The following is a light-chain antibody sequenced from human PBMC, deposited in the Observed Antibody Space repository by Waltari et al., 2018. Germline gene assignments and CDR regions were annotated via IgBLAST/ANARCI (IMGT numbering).Light chain of an antibody. CDR1: QGIRND. V-gene: IGKV1-6*01. Sequence: AIQMTQSPSSLSASAGDRVTITCRASQGIRNDLGWYQQKPGKAPKLLISAASTLQSGVPSRFSGSGSGTEFTLTISSLQPEDFATYYCLQDYIYPWTFGQGTKVEIQ. J-gene: IGKJ1*01. CDR2: AAS. CDR3: LQDYIYPWT.